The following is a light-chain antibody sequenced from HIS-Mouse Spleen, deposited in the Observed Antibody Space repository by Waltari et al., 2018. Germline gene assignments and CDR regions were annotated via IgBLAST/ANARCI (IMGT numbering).Light chain of an antibody. Sequence: QSVLTQPASVSGSPGQSITISCTVTTSEVGCYNHVPWYQQPPGKAPKLMISEVSNRPSGVSNRFSGSKSGNTASLTISGLQAEDEADYYCSSYTSSSTLVFGGGTKLTVL. CDR2: EVS. CDR1: TSEVGCYNH. CDR3: SSYTSSSTLV. J-gene: IGLJ3*02. V-gene: IGLV2-14*01.